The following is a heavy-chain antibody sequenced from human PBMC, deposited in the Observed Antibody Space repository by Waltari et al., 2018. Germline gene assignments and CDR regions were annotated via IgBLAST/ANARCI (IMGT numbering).Heavy chain of an antibody. J-gene: IGHJ4*02. CDR3: AKTPSSSGWNFDS. CDR1: GFTFSNHW. CDR2: IKQDGSEK. D-gene: IGHD6-19*01. V-gene: IGHV3-7*03. Sequence: VQPGGSLRLSCAASGFTFSNHWMTWVRQAPGKGLEWVAIIKQDGSEKHYLDSINGRFSISRDDSKNTLYLQMNSLRAEDTAIYYCAKTPSSSGWNFDSWGQGTLVTVSS.